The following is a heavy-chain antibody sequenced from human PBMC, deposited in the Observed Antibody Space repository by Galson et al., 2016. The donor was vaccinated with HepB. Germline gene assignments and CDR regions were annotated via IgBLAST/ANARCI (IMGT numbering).Heavy chain of an antibody. CDR2: INGGNT. V-gene: IGHV3-23*01. CDR1: GFTFSSYA. D-gene: IGHD6-19*01. CDR3: AKCSVYSTGWCNSLDP. J-gene: IGHJ5*02. Sequence: SLRLSCAASGFTFSSYAMGWVRQAPGEGLEWVSAINGGNTYYADSVKGRFTISRDTSKNTLYLQMNSLRAEDTAVYYCAKCSVYSTGWCNSLDPWGQGTLVIVSS.